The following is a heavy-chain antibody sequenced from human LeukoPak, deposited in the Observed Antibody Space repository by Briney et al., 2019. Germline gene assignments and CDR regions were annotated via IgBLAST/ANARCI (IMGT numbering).Heavy chain of an antibody. Sequence: SETLSLTCTVSGHSISSGYSWGWIRQPPGKGLEWTGSINHSGSTYYNPSPSLKSRVTISIDRSKNQFSLRVPSVTAADTAFYFCASSLTGYSSSWFLAYWGPGTLVTVSS. V-gene: IGHV4-38-2*02. D-gene: IGHD6-13*01. CDR2: INHSGST. CDR3: ASSLTGYSSSWFLAY. CDR1: GHSISSGYS. J-gene: IGHJ4*02.